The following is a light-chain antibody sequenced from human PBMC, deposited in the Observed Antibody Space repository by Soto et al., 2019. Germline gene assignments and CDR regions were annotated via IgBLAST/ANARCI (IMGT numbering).Light chain of an antibody. Sequence: IVLTQSPGTLSLSPGERATLSCRASQSVSSSYLAWYQQKPGQAPRLLIYGASSRATGIPDRFSGSGSGTDFTLTISRLAPEDFAVYYCKQYGSSPWTFGQGTKVEIK. V-gene: IGKV3-20*01. CDR1: QSVSSSY. CDR2: GAS. J-gene: IGKJ1*01. CDR3: KQYGSSPWT.